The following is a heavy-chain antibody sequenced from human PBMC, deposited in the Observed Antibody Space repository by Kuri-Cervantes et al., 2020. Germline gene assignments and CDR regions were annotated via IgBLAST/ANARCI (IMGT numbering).Heavy chain of an antibody. CDR3: ARDLTGWSDY. CDR2: IGTAGDT. Sequence: GGSLRLSCAASGFTFSSYDMHWVRQATGKGLEWVSAIGTAGDTYYPGSVKGRFTISRDNAKNTLYLQMNSLRAEDTAVYYCARDLTGWSDYWGQGTLVTVSS. V-gene: IGHV3-13*01. D-gene: IGHD1-14*01. J-gene: IGHJ4*02. CDR1: GFTFSSYD.